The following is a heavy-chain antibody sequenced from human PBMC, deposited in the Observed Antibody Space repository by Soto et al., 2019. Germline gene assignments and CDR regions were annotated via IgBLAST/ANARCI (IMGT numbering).Heavy chain of an antibody. J-gene: IGHJ4*02. CDR3: ARNWNLALVPAAYFDS. V-gene: IGHV4-39*01. CDR2: VYYTGTT. CDR1: NFSVLTSIYY. Sequence: ETLSLTCTVSNFSVLTSIYYWAWIRQPPGKGLEWVGTVYYTGTTYYNPSLQSRVTISIDTSKNQFSLNLNSVTAADTAVYYCARNWNLALVPAAYFDSWGQGTLVTVSS. D-gene: IGHD2-2*01.